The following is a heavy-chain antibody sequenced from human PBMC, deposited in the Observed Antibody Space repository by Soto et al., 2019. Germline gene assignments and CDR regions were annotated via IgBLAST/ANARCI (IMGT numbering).Heavy chain of an antibody. J-gene: IGHJ5*01. D-gene: IGHD2-15*01. CDR2: IYKSATT. Sequence: SETLSLTCSVSGDSISTVDYFWAWIRQPPGQALEYIGYIYKSATTYYNPSFESRVAISLDTSKSQFSLNVTSVPAADTAVYFCARGRYCLTGRCFTHWFDSWGPGTLVNVSS. V-gene: IGHV4-30-4*01. CDR1: GDSISTVDYF. CDR3: ARGRYCLTGRCFTHWFDS.